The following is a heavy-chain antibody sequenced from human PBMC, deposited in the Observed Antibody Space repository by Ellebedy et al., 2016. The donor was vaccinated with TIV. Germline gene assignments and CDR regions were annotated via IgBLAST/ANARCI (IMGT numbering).Heavy chain of an antibody. CDR1: GFTFSSYA. D-gene: IGHD3-22*01. J-gene: IGHJ4*02. CDR2: ISGSGGST. Sequence: GGSLRLXXAASGFTFSSYAMSWVRQAPGKGLEWVSAISGSGGSTYYADSVKGRFTISRDNSKNTLYLQMNSLRAEDTAVYYCARGKSYYYDSSGYFPFDYWGQGTLVTVSS. CDR3: ARGKSYYYDSSGYFPFDY. V-gene: IGHV3-23*01.